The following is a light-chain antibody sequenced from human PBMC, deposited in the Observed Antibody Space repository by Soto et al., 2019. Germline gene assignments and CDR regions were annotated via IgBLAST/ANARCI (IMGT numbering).Light chain of an antibody. CDR2: GAS. CDR1: QSVSSSY. V-gene: IGKV3-20*01. J-gene: IGKJ1*01. CDR3: QQYGSSPPFT. Sequence: ELVLTQSPGTLSLSPGERATLSGRASQSVSSSYLAWYQQKPGQAPRLLIYGASSRATGIPDRFGGSGSGTDFTLTISRLEPEDFAVYYCQQYGSSPPFTFGQGTKVDI.